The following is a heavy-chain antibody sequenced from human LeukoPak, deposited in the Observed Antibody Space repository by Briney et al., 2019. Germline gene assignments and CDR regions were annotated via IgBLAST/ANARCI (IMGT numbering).Heavy chain of an antibody. J-gene: IGHJ4*02. CDR1: GGTFSSYA. CDR2: IIPIFGTA. CDR3: ARSIEMATMGSPLIDY. D-gene: IGHD5-24*01. Sequence: GASVKVSCKASGGTFSSYAISWVRQAPGQGLEWMGRIIPIFGTANYAQKFQGRVTITTDESTSTAYMELSSLRSEDTAVYYCARSIEMATMGSPLIDYWGQGTQVTVSS. V-gene: IGHV1-69*05.